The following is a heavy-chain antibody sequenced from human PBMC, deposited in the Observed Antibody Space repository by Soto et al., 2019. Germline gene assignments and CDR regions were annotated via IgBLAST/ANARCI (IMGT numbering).Heavy chain of an antibody. CDR2: ISYDGSNK. CDR3: AKDRDY. Sequence: QVQLVESGGGVVQPGRSLRLSCAASGFTFSSYGMHWVRQAPGKGLEWVAVISYDGSNKYYADSVKGRFTISRDNSKNTLYLQMNSLRAGDTAVYYCAKDRDYWGQGTLVTVSS. CDR1: GFTFSSYG. V-gene: IGHV3-30*18. J-gene: IGHJ4*02.